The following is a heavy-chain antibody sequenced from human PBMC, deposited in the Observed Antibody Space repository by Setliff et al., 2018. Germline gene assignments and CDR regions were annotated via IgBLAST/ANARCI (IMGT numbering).Heavy chain of an antibody. CDR3: VRDIYFYGGYATGLGAFDI. J-gene: IGHJ3*02. V-gene: IGHV4-34*01. D-gene: IGHD5-12*01. Sequence: PSETLSLTCTVYGVSFSDYYWGWVRQSPGKGLDWIGEINHSGTTNYDPSLEGRISISVDTSKRQFSLKLSSVTAADMAVYYCVRDIYFYGGYATGLGAFDIWGQGTLVTVSS. CDR1: GVSFSDYY. CDR2: INHSGTT.